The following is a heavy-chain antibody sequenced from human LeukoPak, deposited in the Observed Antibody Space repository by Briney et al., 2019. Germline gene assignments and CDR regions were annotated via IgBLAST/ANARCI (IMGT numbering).Heavy chain of an antibody. V-gene: IGHV1-18*01. CDR1: VYTFTNYG. CDR2: ISGYNDNT. J-gene: IGHJ4*02. D-gene: IGHD3-22*01. Sequence: ASVKVSCKASVYTFTNYGISGGRQAPGQGLEWMGWISGYNDNTKYAQKLQGRVTMTTDTSMSTAYMELRSLRSDDTAVYYCARNYYDNSGYSYFDYWGQGTLVTVSS. CDR3: ARNYYDNSGYSYFDY.